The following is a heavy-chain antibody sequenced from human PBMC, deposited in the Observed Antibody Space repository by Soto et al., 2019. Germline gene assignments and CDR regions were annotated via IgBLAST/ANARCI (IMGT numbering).Heavy chain of an antibody. Sequence: SETLSLTCTVSGGSMSSSYWSWIRQSPGNELEWIGYIYYSGSTNYNPPLKSRVTISVDTSKNQFSLKLSSVSAADTALYYCASGQRLRYFDYWGQGTQVTVSS. CDR1: GGSMSSSY. J-gene: IGHJ4*02. D-gene: IGHD3-9*01. V-gene: IGHV4-59*01. CDR3: ASGQRLRYFDY. CDR2: IYYSGST.